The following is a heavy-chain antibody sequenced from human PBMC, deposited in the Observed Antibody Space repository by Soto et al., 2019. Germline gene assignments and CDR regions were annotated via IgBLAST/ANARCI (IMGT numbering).Heavy chain of an antibody. V-gene: IGHV5-51*01. CDR3: ARQPYSGSYYGYYFDC. J-gene: IGHJ4*02. CDR2: IYPGDSDT. D-gene: IGHD1-26*01. CDR1: GYSFTSYW. Sequence: GESLKISCKGSGYSFTSYWIGWVRQMPGKGLEWMGIIYPGDSDTRYSPSFQGQVTISADKSISTAYLQWSSLKASDTAMYYCARQPYSGSYYGYYFDCWGQGTLVTVSS.